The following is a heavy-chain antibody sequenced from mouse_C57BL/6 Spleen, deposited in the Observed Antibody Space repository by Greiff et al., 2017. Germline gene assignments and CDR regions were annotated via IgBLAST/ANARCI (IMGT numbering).Heavy chain of an antibody. CDR3: ARGHYDYEGFAY. CDR2: ISYDGSN. CDR1: GYSITSGYY. J-gene: IGHJ3*01. V-gene: IGHV3-6*01. D-gene: IGHD2-4*01. Sequence: EVKLMESGPGLVKPSQSLSLTCSVTGYSITSGYYWNWIRQFPGNKLEWMGYISYDGSNNYNPSLKNRISITRDTSKNQFFLKLNSVTTEDTATYYCARGHYDYEGFAYWGQGTLVTVSA.